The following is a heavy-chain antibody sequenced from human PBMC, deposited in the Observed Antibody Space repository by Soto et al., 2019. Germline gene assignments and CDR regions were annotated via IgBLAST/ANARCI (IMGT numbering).Heavy chain of an antibody. Sequence: SETLPLTCTVSSGPDRSHNWGWILQPPGRGLEWIGYVYYTGDTAYNPSLRGRVTISADTSTNDISLTLNSVTAADTAVYYCVRQGIDYLHGLVDVWGQGTTVTVYS. V-gene: IGHV4-59*08. J-gene: IGHJ6*02. CDR2: VYYTGDT. CDR1: SGPDRSHN. D-gene: IGHD4-17*01. CDR3: VRQGIDYLHGLVDV.